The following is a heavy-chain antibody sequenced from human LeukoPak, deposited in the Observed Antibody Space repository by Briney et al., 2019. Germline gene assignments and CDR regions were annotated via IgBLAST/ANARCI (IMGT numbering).Heavy chain of an antibody. CDR1: GFTFSSYA. Sequence: PGGSLRLSCVASGFTFSSYAMTWVRQAPGKGLEWVSVISGSGGSTYYADSVKGRFTISRDNSKNTLHLQMNSLRAEDTAVYYCARYCSGGTCYSWENRYTYGMDVWGKGTTVTVSS. D-gene: IGHD2-15*01. J-gene: IGHJ6*04. CDR3: ARYCSGGTCYSWENRYTYGMDV. V-gene: IGHV3-23*01. CDR2: ISGSGGST.